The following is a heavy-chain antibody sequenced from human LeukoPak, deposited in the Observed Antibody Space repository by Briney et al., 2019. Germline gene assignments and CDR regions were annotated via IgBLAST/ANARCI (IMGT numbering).Heavy chain of an antibody. CDR3: ARDKAEGYYSDTSGRNAFDF. CDR1: GYTFTNYG. D-gene: IGHD3-22*01. J-gene: IGHJ3*01. Sequence: ASVKVSCKASGYTFTNYGVSWVRQAPGQGLEWMGWISAHHGNTYLAKKLQDRVTMTTDTSTTTAYMELRSLTTDDTAVYYCARDKAEGYYSDTSGRNAFDFWGQGTMVTVSS. CDR2: ISAHHGNT. V-gene: IGHV1-18*01.